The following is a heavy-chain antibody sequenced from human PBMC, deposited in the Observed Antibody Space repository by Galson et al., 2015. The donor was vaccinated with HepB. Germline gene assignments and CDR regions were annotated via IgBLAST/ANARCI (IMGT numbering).Heavy chain of an antibody. V-gene: IGHV3-30*18. Sequence: SLRLSCAASGFTFSSYGMHWVRQAPGKGLEWVAVISYDGSNKYYADSVKGRFTISRDNSKNTLYLQMNSLRAEDTAVYYCAKMRGGWELLGAFDIWGQGTMVTVSS. CDR1: GFTFSSYG. CDR2: ISYDGSNK. D-gene: IGHD1-26*01. J-gene: IGHJ3*02. CDR3: AKMRGGWELLGAFDI.